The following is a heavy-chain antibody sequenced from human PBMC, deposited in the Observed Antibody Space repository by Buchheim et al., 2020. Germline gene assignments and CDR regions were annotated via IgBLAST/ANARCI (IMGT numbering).Heavy chain of an antibody. CDR2: LTSGGTI. J-gene: IGHJ4*02. CDR3: ARSSGYYSWNPFDY. Sequence: EVHLVESGGGLVQPGGSLRLSCAASGFTFNSYEMNWVRRAPGRGLEWVSYLTSGGTIYYADSVKGRFTISRDNAKNSLYLQMNSLRAEDTAVYYCARSSGYYSWNPFDYWGQGTL. V-gene: IGHV3-48*03. CDR1: GFTFNSYE. D-gene: IGHD3-22*01.